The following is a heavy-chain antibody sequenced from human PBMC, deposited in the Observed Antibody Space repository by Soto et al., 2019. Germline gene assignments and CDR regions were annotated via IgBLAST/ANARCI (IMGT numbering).Heavy chain of an antibody. CDR1: GFTLASYS. D-gene: IGHD6-13*01. V-gene: IGHV3-33*08. CDR3: VFGSWNQYFFDH. J-gene: IGHJ4*02. CDR2: FWYDASAQ. Sequence: XGSLSLSCTPSGFTLASYSIHWVRQAPGKGLEWVATFWYDASAQRYADSVKGRFTISRDPSRGTVYLLMDSLRTDDTAVYYCVFGSWNQYFFDHWGQELLVTVS.